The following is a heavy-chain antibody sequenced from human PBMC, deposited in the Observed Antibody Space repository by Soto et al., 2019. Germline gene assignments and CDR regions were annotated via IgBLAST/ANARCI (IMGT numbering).Heavy chain of an antibody. Sequence: GASVKVSCKASGYTFTSYDINWVRQDTGQGLEWMGWMNPNSGNTGYAQKFQGRVTMTRNTSISTAYMELSSLRSEDTAVYYCATRYSWPPYYYYYGMDVWGQGTTVTVSS. CDR2: MNPNSGNT. J-gene: IGHJ6*02. D-gene: IGHD1-26*01. V-gene: IGHV1-8*01. CDR1: GYTFTSYD. CDR3: ATRYSWPPYYYYYGMDV.